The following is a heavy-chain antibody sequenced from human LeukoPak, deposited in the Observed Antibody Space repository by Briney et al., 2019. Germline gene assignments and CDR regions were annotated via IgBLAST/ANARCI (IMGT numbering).Heavy chain of an antibody. CDR1: GFTFSSYS. Sequence: GGSLRLSCAASGFTFSSYSMNWVRQAPGKGLEWVSSISSSSSYIYYADSVKGRFTISRDNAKNSLYLQMNSLRAEDTAVYYCARGQDGYNAMNDYWGQGTLVTVSS. CDR2: ISSSSSYI. J-gene: IGHJ4*02. V-gene: IGHV3-21*01. CDR3: ARGQDGYNAMNDY. D-gene: IGHD5-24*01.